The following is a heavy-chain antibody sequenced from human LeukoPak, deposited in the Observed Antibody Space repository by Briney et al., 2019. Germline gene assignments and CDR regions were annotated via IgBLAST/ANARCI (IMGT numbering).Heavy chain of an antibody. D-gene: IGHD3/OR15-3a*01. J-gene: IGHJ4*02. CDR3: PAGTGRSDFDY. V-gene: IGHV3-15*01. CDR2: IKRKGDDGTI. CDR1: GFTFSNAW. Sequence: GASLRLSCAASGFTFSNAWMSWVRQDPGKGPECVGRIKRKGDDGTIDYAAPVKGRLTISRDDSKNTLYLQMNSLKSEDTAVYYCPAGTGRSDFDYWGQGTLVTVSS.